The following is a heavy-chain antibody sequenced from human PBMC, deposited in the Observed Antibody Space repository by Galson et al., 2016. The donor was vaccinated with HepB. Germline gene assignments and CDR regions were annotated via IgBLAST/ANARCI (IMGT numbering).Heavy chain of an antibody. CDR2: IYYSGTT. CDR3: ARMTHYDFWSGDVPRRGAFDI. Sequence: SETLSLTCTVSDVSISSPTYFWGWFRQPPGKGLEWIGTIYYSGTTYYDPSLKSRVTMSVDTSKSQFSLKLTSVTAADTAMYYCARMTHYDFWSGDVPRRGAFDIWGQGTMVIVSS. V-gene: IGHV4-39*07. D-gene: IGHD3-3*01. J-gene: IGHJ3*02. CDR1: DVSISSPTYF.